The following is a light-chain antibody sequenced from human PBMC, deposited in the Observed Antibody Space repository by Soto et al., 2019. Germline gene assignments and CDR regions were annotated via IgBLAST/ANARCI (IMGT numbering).Light chain of an antibody. CDR3: QQYNNWPPVYT. CDR2: GAS. Sequence: EIVMTQSPATLSVSPGERATLSCRASQSVSSNLAWYQQKPGQAPRLLIYGASTRATGIPARFNGSGSGTEFTLTISSLQSEDFAVYYCQQYNNWPPVYTFGQGTKLEIK. J-gene: IGKJ2*01. V-gene: IGKV3-15*01. CDR1: QSVSSN.